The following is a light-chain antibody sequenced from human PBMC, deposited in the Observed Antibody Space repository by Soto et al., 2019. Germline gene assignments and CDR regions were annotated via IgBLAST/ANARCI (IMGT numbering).Light chain of an antibody. CDR1: QGIRND. J-gene: IGKJ2*01. V-gene: IGKV1-6*01. CDR2: AAS. CDR3: LQDYNYPRT. Sequence: AIQMTQSPSSLSASVGDRVTITCRASQGIRNDLGWYQQKPGKAPKLLIYAASTLQSGVPSRFSGSGSGSDFTLTITSLQPEDFATYYCLQDYNYPRTFGQGTKLEIK.